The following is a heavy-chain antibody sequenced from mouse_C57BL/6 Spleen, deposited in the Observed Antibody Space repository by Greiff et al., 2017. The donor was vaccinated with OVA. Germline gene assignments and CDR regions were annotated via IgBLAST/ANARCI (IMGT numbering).Heavy chain of an antibody. CDR3: AREGYGSFDY. V-gene: IGHV1-82*01. CDR2: IYPGDGDT. J-gene: IGHJ2*01. Sequence: QVQLQQSGPELVKPGASVKISCKASGYAFSSSWMNWVKQRPGKGLEWIGRIYPGDGDTNYNGKFKGKATLTADKSSSTAYMQLSSLTSEDSAVYFCAREGYGSFDYWGQGTTLTVSS. CDR1: GYAFSSSW. D-gene: IGHD1-1*01.